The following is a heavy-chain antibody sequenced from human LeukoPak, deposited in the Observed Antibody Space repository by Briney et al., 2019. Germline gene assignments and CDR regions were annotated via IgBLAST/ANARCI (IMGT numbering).Heavy chain of an antibody. CDR2: IYYSGST. CDR3: AGAGVTIFGVVRGWFDP. Sequence: PSETLSLTCTVSGGSISSYYWSWIRQPPGEGLEWIGYIYYSGSTNYNPSLKSRVTISVDTSKNQFSLKLSSVTAADTAVYYCAGAGVTIFGVVRGWFDPWGQGTLVTVSS. D-gene: IGHD3-3*01. CDR1: GGSISSYY. V-gene: IGHV4-59*01. J-gene: IGHJ5*02.